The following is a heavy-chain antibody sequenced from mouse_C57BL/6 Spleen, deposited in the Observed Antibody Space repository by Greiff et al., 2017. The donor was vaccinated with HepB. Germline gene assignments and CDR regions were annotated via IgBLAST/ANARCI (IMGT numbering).Heavy chain of an antibody. J-gene: IGHJ4*01. CDR3: ARHGEDGNYLYYYAMDY. D-gene: IGHD2-1*01. CDR1: GYTFTEYT. V-gene: IGHV1-62-2*01. CDR2: FYPGSGSI. Sequence: QVQLKQSGAELVKPGASVKLSCKASGYTFTEYTIHWVKQRSGQGLEWIGWFYPGSGSIKYNEKFKDKATLTADKSSSTVYMELSRLTSEDSAVYFCARHGEDGNYLYYYAMDYWGQGTSVTVSS.